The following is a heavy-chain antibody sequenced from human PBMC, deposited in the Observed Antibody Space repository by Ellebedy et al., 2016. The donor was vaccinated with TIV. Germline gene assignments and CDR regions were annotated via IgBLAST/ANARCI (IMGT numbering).Heavy chain of an antibody. V-gene: IGHV3-33*01. J-gene: IGHJ4*02. CDR1: GLTFNRHG. Sequence: GESLKISXEASGLTFNRHGMHWVRQAPGRGLEWVAIIWYDGSNINYADSVKGRFTISRDDSKNTLYLQMNSLRAEDTAVYYCAREWSGGNFDLWGQGAQVTVSS. D-gene: IGHD3-10*01. CDR2: IWYDGSNI. CDR3: AREWSGGNFDL.